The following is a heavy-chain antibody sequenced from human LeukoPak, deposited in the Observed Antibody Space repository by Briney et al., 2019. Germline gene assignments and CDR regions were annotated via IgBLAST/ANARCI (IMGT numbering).Heavy chain of an antibody. D-gene: IGHD3-3*01. V-gene: IGHV1-24*01. J-gene: IGHJ4*02. CDR3: ASKYKRDFWSGYFFY. CDR1: GYTLTELS. Sequence: VASVKVSCKVSGYTLTELSMHWVRQAPGKGLEWMGGFDPEDGETIYAQKFQGRVTMTEDTSTDTAYMELSSLRSEDTAVYYCASKYKRDFWSGYFFYWGQGTLVTVSS. CDR2: FDPEDGET.